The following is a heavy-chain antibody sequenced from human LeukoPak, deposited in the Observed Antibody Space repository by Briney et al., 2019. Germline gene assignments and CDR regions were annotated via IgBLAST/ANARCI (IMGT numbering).Heavy chain of an antibody. J-gene: IGHJ3*02. CDR3: ARDGTYYYDSSGYSADAFDI. D-gene: IGHD3-22*01. Sequence: GGSLRLSCAASGFTFSGYGMHWVRQAPGKGLEWVAVIWYNGSNKYYADSVKGRFTISRDNSKHTLYLEMNSLRAEDTAVYYCARDGTYYYDSSGYSADAFDIWGQGTMVTVSS. CDR1: GFTFSGYG. CDR2: IWYNGSNK. V-gene: IGHV3-33*01.